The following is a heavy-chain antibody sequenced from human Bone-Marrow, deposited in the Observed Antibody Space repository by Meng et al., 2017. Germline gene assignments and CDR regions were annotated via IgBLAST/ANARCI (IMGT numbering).Heavy chain of an antibody. CDR3: AREGIGPLSPSSVQMGATNLFGY. CDR1: GGTFSSYA. Sequence: SVKVSCKASGGTFSSYAISWVRQAPGQGLEWMGGIIPIFGTANYAQKFQGRVTITRDTSASTAYMELSSLRSEDTAVYYCAREGIGPLSPSSVQMGATNLFGYWGQGTLVTVSS. D-gene: IGHD1-26*01. J-gene: IGHJ4*02. CDR2: IIPIFGTA. V-gene: IGHV1-69*05.